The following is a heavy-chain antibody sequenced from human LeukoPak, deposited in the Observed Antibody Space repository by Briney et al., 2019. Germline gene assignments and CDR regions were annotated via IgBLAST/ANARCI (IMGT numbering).Heavy chain of an antibody. CDR3: GSLEFDP. CDR1: GGSISSYY. J-gene: IGHJ5*02. CDR2: IYYSGST. Sequence: SETLSLTCTVSGGSISSYYWSWIRQPPGKGLEWIGYIYYSGSTNYNPSLKSRVTISVDTSKNQFSLKLSSVTAADTAVYYCGSLEFDPWGQGTLVIVSS. V-gene: IGHV4-59*01.